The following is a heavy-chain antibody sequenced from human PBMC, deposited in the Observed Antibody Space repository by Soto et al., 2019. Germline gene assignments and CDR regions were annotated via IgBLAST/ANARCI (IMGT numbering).Heavy chain of an antibody. CDR2: IYNSGST. V-gene: IGHV4-59*01. D-gene: IGHD3-10*01. CDR3: ARAPYGSGTKPYYFDY. J-gene: IGHJ4*02. CDR1: GGSISSDY. Sequence: QVQLQESGPGLVKPSETLSLTCTVSGGSISSDYWSWIRQPPGKGLEWIGFIYNSGSTNYNPSLQCRVIISMDTSRNHCSLILSSVTAADTAVYYCARAPYGSGTKPYYFDYWGQGTLVTVSS.